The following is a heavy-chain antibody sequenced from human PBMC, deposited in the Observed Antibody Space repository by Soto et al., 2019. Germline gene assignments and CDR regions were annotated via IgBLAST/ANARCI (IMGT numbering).Heavy chain of an antibody. V-gene: IGHV6-1*01. Sequence: SQTLSLTCSISGDSVSSNSAAWNWIRQSPSRGLEWLGRTYYRSKWYNDYAVSVKSRITINPDTSKNQFSLQLNSVTPEDTAVYYCARGAAYGYYYYYGMDVWGQGTTVTVSS. J-gene: IGHJ6*02. CDR2: TYYRSKWYN. CDR1: GDSVSSNSAA. CDR3: ARGAAYGYYYYYGMDV. D-gene: IGHD3-10*01.